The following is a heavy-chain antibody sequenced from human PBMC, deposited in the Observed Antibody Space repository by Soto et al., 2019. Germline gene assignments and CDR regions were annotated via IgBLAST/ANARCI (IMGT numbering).Heavy chain of an antibody. J-gene: IGHJ5*02. V-gene: IGHV3-21*01. CDR1: GFTFSRSA. Sequence: EVQLVESGGGLVKPGGSLRLSCAASGFTFSRSAMNWVRQAPGKGLVWVSSISGSSSSIDYADSVKGRFTISRDNAKNFLTHQMNSPGCEDTAAYYCASDTFGGGGPEWYDPWGQGTLVTVSS. D-gene: IGHD2-21*01. CDR2: ISGSSSSI. CDR3: ASDTFGGGGPEWYDP.